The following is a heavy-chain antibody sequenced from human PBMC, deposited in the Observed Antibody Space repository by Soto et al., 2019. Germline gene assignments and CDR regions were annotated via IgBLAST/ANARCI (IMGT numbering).Heavy chain of an antibody. V-gene: IGHV4-31*03. J-gene: IGHJ4*02. D-gene: IGHD5-18*01. CDR3: ASLVAGYSYGHFDY. Sequence: SETLSLTCTVSGGSISSGGYYWSWIRQHPGKGLEWIGYIYYSGSTYYNPSLKSRVTISVDTSKNQFSLKLSSVTAADTAVYYCASLVAGYSYGHFDYWGQGTLVTVSS. CDR2: IYYSGST. CDR1: GGSISSGGYY.